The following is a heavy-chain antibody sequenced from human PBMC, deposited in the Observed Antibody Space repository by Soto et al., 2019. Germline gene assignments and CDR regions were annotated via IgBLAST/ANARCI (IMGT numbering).Heavy chain of an antibody. CDR2: IYYSGST. CDR1: GGSISSYY. D-gene: IGHD1-7*01. Sequence: QVQLQESGPGLVKPSETLSLTCTVSGGSISSYYWSWIRQPPGKRLEWIGYIYYSGSTNYNPSLKSRVTISVDTSKNQFSLKLSSVTAADTAVYYCAREGLTGTIGLYYYYGMDVWGQGTTVTVSS. V-gene: IGHV4-59*01. CDR3: AREGLTGTIGLYYYYGMDV. J-gene: IGHJ6*02.